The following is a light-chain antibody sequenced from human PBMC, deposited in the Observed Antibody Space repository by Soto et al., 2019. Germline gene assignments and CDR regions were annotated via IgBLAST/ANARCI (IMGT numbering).Light chain of an antibody. CDR3: QQYGSSPGT. CDR2: GAS. J-gene: IGKJ1*01. V-gene: IGKV3-20*01. Sequence: ETVLSQSPGALSLSPGERATLSCRASHSVSSSYLAWYQQKPGQAPRLLIYGASSRATGIPDRFSGSGAGTDFTLTISRLEPEDFAVYYCQQYGSSPGTFGQGTKGDIK. CDR1: HSVSSSY.